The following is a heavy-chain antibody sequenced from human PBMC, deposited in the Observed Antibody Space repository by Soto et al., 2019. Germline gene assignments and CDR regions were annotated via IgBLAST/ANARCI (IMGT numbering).Heavy chain of an antibody. D-gene: IGHD2-8*02. CDR1: RVSISDYF. CDR3: ATQILCTGGHCRNWFDA. V-gene: IGHV4-4*09. CDR2: IFHTGST. Sequence: SETLSLTCTVSRVSISDYFWSWIRQAPGKGLEWIGYIFHTGSTNYNPSLKGRVTISLDTSKKQFSLKLNSVTAADTAVYYCATQILCTGGHCRNWFDAWGQGTLVPGCS. J-gene: IGHJ5*02.